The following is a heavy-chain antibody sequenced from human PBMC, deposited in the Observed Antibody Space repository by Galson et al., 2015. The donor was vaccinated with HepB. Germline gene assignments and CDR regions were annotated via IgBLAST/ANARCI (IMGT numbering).Heavy chain of an antibody. D-gene: IGHD3-10*01. V-gene: IGHV1-69*13. CDR1: GGTFSSYS. Sequence: SVKVSCKASGGTFSSYSIIWVRQAPGQGLEWMGGIIPIFGTANYAQEFQGRVTIAADESTSTAYMVLRSLRYEDTAVYYCAYFTSGSAEDLHYWGQGTPVTVSS. CDR3: AYFTSGSAEDLHY. CDR2: IIPIFGTA. J-gene: IGHJ1*01.